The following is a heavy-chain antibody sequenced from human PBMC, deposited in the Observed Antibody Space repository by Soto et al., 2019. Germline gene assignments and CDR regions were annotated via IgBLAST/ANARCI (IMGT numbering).Heavy chain of an antibody. CDR2: ISAYNGNR. CDR1: GYSFTDFG. J-gene: IGHJ4*02. CDR3: ARGPDILTGWKFEF. Sequence: QAQLVQSGSEVKKPGASVKVSCKASGYSFTDFGVNWVRQAPGQGLEWLGWISAYNGNRVYAQSFQGRLTVTTDTTRDTSYLELTNLRSHDTAIYYCARGPDILTGWKFEFWGQGTLVTVSS. D-gene: IGHD3-9*01. V-gene: IGHV1-18*01.